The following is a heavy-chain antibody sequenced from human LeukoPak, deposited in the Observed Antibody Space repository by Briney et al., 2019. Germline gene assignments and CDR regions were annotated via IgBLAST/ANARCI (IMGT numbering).Heavy chain of an antibody. CDR2: IYPGDSDT. J-gene: IGHJ3*02. Sequence: GESLKISCKGSGCRFTSYWIGWVRQMPGKGLEWMGIIYPGDSDTRYSPSFQGQVTITADKSTSTAYLQWSSPKASDTAMYYCARQHAARDAFDIWGQGAMVTVSS. CDR3: ARQHAARDAFDI. D-gene: IGHD6-6*01. V-gene: IGHV5-51*01. CDR1: GCRFTSYW.